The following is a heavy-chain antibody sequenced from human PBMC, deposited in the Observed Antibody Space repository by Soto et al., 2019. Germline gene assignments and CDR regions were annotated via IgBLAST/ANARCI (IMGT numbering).Heavy chain of an antibody. J-gene: IGHJ4*02. CDR2: MSAYNGNT. CDR3: ASDYTGVVPAAMNY. D-gene: IGHD2-2*01. CDR1: GYTFTSYG. V-gene: IGHV1-18*01. Sequence: GASVKVSCKASGYTFTSYGISWVRQAPGQGLERMGWMSAYNGNTNYAQKLQGRVTMTTDTSTSTAYMELRSLRSDDTAVYYCASDYTGVVPAAMNYSGQGTLVTVSS.